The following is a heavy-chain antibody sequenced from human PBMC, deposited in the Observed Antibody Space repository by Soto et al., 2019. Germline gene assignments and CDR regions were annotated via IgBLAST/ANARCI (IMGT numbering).Heavy chain of an antibody. Sequence: EVHLVESGGGLVQPGGSLRVSCVVSGFTLSDYYMDWVRQAPGKGLEWIGRIRSKAKSYRTEYAASVQGRFTISGQDSTSTLFLQMNSLESDDTAVYYCARGGTEHLTHYFIDYWGQGTLVTVSS. J-gene: IGHJ4*02. CDR3: ARGGTEHLTHYFIDY. CDR1: GFTLSDYY. D-gene: IGHD3-10*01. V-gene: IGHV3-72*01. CDR2: IRSKAKSYRT.